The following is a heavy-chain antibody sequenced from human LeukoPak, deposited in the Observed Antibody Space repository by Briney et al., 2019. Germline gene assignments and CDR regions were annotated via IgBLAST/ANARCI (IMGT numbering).Heavy chain of an antibody. CDR2: INHSGST. CDR3: ARDITMIDYYFDY. Sequence: SETLSLTCIVSGGSMTNYYWSWIRQPPGKGLEWIGEINHSGSTNYNPSLKSRVTISVDTSKNQFSLKLSSVTAADTAVYCCARDITMIDYYFDYWGQGTLVTVSS. D-gene: IGHD3-22*01. J-gene: IGHJ4*02. CDR1: GGSMTNYY. V-gene: IGHV4-34*01.